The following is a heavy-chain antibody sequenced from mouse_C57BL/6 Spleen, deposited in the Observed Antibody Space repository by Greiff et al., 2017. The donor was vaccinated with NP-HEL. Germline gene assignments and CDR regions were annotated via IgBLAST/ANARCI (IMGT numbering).Heavy chain of an antibody. Sequence: EVQLQQSGPVLVKPGASVKMSCKASGYTFTDYYMNWVKQSHGKSLEWIGVINPYNGGTSYNQKFKGKATLTVDKSSSTAYMELNSLTSEDSAVYYCARGFLYDYYYAMDYWGQGTSVTVSS. CDR2: INPYNGGT. J-gene: IGHJ4*01. V-gene: IGHV1-19*01. CDR1: GYTFTDYY. D-gene: IGHD2-4*01. CDR3: ARGFLYDYYYAMDY.